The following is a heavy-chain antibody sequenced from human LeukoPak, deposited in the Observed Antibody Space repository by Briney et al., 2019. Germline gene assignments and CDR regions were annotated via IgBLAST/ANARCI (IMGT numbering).Heavy chain of an antibody. Sequence: PGGSLRLSCAASGFTFDDYAMHWVRQAPGKGLEWVSGISWNSGSIGYADSVKGRFTISRDNAKNSLYLQMNSLRAEDMALYYCAKDARQSLDYGGKTLDYWGQGTLVTVSS. CDR1: GFTFDDYA. J-gene: IGHJ4*02. CDR2: ISWNSGSI. D-gene: IGHD4-23*01. V-gene: IGHV3-9*03. CDR3: AKDARQSLDYGGKTLDY.